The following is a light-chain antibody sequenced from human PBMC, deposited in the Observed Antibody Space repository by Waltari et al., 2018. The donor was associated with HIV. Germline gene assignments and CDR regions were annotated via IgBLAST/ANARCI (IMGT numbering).Light chain of an antibody. Sequence: SPGSLSLSPGDRATLSCRASQSVTASCLAWYQQKPGQAPRLLIYAASSRATGIPDRFSGSGSGTDFTLTVSRLESEDFAVYYCQQYGSSPYTFGQGTKLEIK. CDR2: AAS. CDR1: QSVTASC. CDR3: QQYGSSPYT. V-gene: IGKV3-20*01. J-gene: IGKJ2*01.